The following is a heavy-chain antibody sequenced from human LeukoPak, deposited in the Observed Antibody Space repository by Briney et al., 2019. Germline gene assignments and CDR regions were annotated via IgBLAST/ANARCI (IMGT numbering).Heavy chain of an antibody. J-gene: IGHJ4*02. D-gene: IGHD4-17*01. V-gene: IGHV3-21*01. Sequence: GGSLRLSCAASGFTFSSYAMSWVRQAPGKGLEWVSIISSGSSAIFSADALKGRFTISRDDAKNLLYLDMNSLRAEDTAVYYCARGHTAVTRHFDFWGQGTLVTVPS. CDR3: ARGHTAVTRHFDF. CDR2: ISSGSSAI. CDR1: GFTFSSYA.